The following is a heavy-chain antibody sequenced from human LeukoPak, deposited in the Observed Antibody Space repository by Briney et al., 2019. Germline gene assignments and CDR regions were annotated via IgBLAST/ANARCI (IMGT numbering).Heavy chain of an antibody. D-gene: IGHD2-21*02. CDR2: IYYSGST. CDR1: GGSISSSSYY. CDR3: ARDSPDLKAYCGGDCYSSFDY. V-gene: IGHV4-39*07. Sequence: SETLSLTCTVSGGSISSSSYYWGWIRQPPGKGLEWIGSIYYSGSTYYNPSLKSRVTISVDTSKNQFSLKLSSATAADTAVYYCARDSPDLKAYCGGDCYSSFDYWGQGTLVTVSS. J-gene: IGHJ4*02.